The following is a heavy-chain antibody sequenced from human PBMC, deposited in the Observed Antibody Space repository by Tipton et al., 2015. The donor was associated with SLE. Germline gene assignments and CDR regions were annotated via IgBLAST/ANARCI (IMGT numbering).Heavy chain of an antibody. V-gene: IGHV4-34*01. J-gene: IGHJ4*02. CDR3: ATRDAGRQLLPFFDY. Sequence: TLSLTCAVYGASFSGYCWSWIRQPPGKGLEWIGEINPTGGTNYNPSLKSRVTISVDTSKNQFSLRLSSVTAADAAVYYCATRDAGRQLLPFFDYWGQGTLVTVSS. CDR1: GASFSGYC. CDR2: INPTGGT. D-gene: IGHD2-15*01.